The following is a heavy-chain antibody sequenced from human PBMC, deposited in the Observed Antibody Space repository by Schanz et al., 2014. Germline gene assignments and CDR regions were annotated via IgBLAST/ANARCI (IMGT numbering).Heavy chain of an antibody. V-gene: IGHV3-48*01. CDR1: GFIFGSSV. J-gene: IGHJ4*02. CDR2: ISSSSSTI. Sequence: EVQLLESGGGLIQPGGSLRLSCAASGFIFGSSVMAWVRQAPGKGLEWVAYISSSSSTIHYADSVKGRFTISRDNAKNSLYLQMDSLGAEDTAVYYCARDLPRTFLFDYWGQGTLVTVSS. CDR3: ARDLPRTFLFDY.